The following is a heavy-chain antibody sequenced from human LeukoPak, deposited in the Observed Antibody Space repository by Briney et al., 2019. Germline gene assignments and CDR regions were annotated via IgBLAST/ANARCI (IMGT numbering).Heavy chain of an antibody. CDR1: GFTFSSFW. CDR3: ARPATPYSSRWSSDAFDL. D-gene: IGHD6-13*01. J-gene: IGHJ2*01. CDR2: IKQDGSEK. Sequence: GGSLRLSCAASGFTFSSFWMSWVRQAPGKGLEWVANIKQDGSEKYYVDSVKGRFTISRDNAKNSLYLQMNSLRAEDTAVYYCARPATPYSSRWSSDAFDLWGRGTLVTVSS. V-gene: IGHV3-7*01.